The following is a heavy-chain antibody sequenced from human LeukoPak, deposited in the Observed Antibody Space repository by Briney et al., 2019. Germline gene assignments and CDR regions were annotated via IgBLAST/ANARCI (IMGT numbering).Heavy chain of an antibody. CDR2: ISYDGSNK. J-gene: IGHJ4*02. D-gene: IGHD6-19*01. CDR1: GLTFSSYG. V-gene: IGHV3-30*18. CDR3: AKVEGGSVGWYDY. Sequence: GRSLRLSCAASGLTFSSYGMHWVRQAPGKGLEWVAVISYDGSNKYYADSVKGRFSISRDNSKNTLYLQMNSLRAEDTAVYYCAKVEGGSVGWYDYWGQGTLVTVSS.